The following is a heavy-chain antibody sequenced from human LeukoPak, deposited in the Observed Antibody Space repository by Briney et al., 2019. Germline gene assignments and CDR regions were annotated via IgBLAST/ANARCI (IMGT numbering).Heavy chain of an antibody. V-gene: IGHV3-30-3*01. J-gene: IGHJ6*02. CDR1: GFIFSGYA. CDR2: ISHDGSNE. Sequence: PGGSLGLSCAASGFIFSGYAMHWVRQAPGKGLEWVAVISHDGSNEYYADSVKGRFTISRDNSKNTLFLQMNSLRAEDTAVYYCARDYCSSTSCYFPDSGMDVWGQGTTVTVSS. D-gene: IGHD2-2*01. CDR3: ARDYCSSTSCYFPDSGMDV.